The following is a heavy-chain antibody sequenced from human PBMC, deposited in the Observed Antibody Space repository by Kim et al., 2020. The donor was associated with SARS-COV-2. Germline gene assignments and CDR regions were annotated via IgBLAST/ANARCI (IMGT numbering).Heavy chain of an antibody. V-gene: IGHV1-69*13. D-gene: IGHD6-6*01. CDR1: GYNFNIYV. Sequence: SVKVSCKASGYNFNIYVIAWVRQAPGHGLEWMGDIIPVFGNVNYAPKVQGRVTITADESTNTAYMELSSLKSDDTAVYFCARESQVVLDRWGHVSLV. CDR3: ARESQVVLDR. J-gene: IGHJ4*01. CDR2: IIPVFGNV.